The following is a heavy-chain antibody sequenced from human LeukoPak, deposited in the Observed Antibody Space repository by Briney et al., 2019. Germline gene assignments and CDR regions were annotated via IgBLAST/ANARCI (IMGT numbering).Heavy chain of an antibody. CDR2: INHSGST. V-gene: IGHV4-34*01. CDR3: AASSSWYRDFDY. D-gene: IGHD6-13*01. J-gene: IGHJ4*02. Sequence: SETLSLTCAVYGGSFSGYYWSWIRQPPGKGLEWIGEINHSGSTNYNPSLKSRVTISVDTSKNQFSLKLSSVTAADTAVYYCAASSSWYRDFDYWGQGTLVTVSS. CDR1: GGSFSGYY.